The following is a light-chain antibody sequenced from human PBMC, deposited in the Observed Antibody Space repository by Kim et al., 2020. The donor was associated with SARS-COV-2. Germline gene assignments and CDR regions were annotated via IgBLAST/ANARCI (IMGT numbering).Light chain of an antibody. CDR2: YDS. J-gene: IGLJ2*01. Sequence: PRKRAGVTFGGKHIGTKRVHWYQWRTGQGPVLGIYYDSDLTSGIPERLSGSNAGNTATLTISRVEAGAEADYYCQVWGSSSDHVVFGEGTQLTVL. CDR3: QVWGSSSDHVV. CDR1: HIGTKR. V-gene: IGLV3-21*04.